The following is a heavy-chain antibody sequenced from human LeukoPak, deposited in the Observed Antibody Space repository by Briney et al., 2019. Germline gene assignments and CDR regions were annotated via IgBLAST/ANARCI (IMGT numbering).Heavy chain of an antibody. CDR3: ARAPDGYNLGGFDY. V-gene: IGHV1-3*01. J-gene: IGHJ4*02. CDR1: GYTFTIYA. CDR2: INAGNGNT. D-gene: IGHD5-24*01. Sequence: ASVTVSFKASGYTFTIYAMHWVRQAPGQRLEWMGWINAGNGNTKYSQKFQGRVTITRDTSASTAYMELSSLRSEDTAVYYCARAPDGYNLGGFDYWGQGTLVTVSS.